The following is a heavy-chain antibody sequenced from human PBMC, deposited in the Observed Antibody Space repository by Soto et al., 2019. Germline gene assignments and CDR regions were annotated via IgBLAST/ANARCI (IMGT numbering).Heavy chain of an antibody. CDR1: GFSFSVSP. CDR3: ARDPKTSGGQHWAFNYFDS. Sequence: LSCAASGFSFSVSPMHWVRQAPVKGPEWVALISYDGTNKFYADSVKGRFTISRDNSKSTLYLQVDSLRPEDAAVYYCARDPKTSGGQHWAFNYFDSWGQGTLVTVSS. CDR2: ISYDGTNK. V-gene: IGHV3-30-3*01. D-gene: IGHD7-27*01. J-gene: IGHJ4*02.